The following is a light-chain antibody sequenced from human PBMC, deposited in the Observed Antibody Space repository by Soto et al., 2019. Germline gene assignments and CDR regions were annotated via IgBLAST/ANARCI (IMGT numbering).Light chain of an antibody. CDR2: AAS. Sequence: EIVLTQSPGILSLSPGERATLSCRASQSVSSDSLAWYQQRPGQAPRLLIYAASSRATGIPDRFSGSGSGTDFTLTISRLAPEDFALYFCQQYSDSLGTFGQGTKVEI. CDR1: QSVSSDS. J-gene: IGKJ1*01. CDR3: QQYSDSLGT. V-gene: IGKV3-20*01.